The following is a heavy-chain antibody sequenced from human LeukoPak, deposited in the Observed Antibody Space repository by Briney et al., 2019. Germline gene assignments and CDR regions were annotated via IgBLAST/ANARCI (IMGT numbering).Heavy chain of an antibody. CDR1: EYSFTDYY. CDR2: VDPEDDKT. CDR3: ATVTRYPFGPKFDY. Sequence: ASVKVACKVSEYSFTDYYIHWVRQAPGKGLEWVGLVDPEDDKTMYAEHFQGRITITADTSTDTAHMDLSSLRSEDTAVYYCATVTRYPFGPKFDYWGQGTLVTVSS. D-gene: IGHD3-16*02. V-gene: IGHV1-69-2*01. J-gene: IGHJ4*02.